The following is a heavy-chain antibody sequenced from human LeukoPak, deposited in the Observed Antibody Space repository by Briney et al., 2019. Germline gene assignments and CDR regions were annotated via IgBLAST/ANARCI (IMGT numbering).Heavy chain of an antibody. D-gene: IGHD1-26*01. CDR2: ISYDGSNK. CDR3: ARDRSGSYYWDAFDI. V-gene: IGHV3-30-3*01. Sequence: GGSLRLSCAASGFTFSSYAMHWVRQAPGKGLEWVAVISYDGSNKYYADSVKGRFTISRDNSKNTLYLQMNSLRAEDTAVYYCARDRSGSYYWDAFDIWGQGTMVTVSS. CDR1: GFTFSSYA. J-gene: IGHJ3*02.